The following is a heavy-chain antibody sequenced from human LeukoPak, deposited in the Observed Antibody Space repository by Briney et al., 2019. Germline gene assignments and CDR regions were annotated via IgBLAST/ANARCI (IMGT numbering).Heavy chain of an antibody. CDR3: AVNHYYYYMDV. CDR2: ISYDGSNK. D-gene: IGHD1-14*01. V-gene: IGHV3-30*03. Sequence: GGSLRLSCAASGFTFSSYGMHWVRQAPGKGLEWVAVISYDGSNKYYADSVKGRFTISRDNSKNTLYLQMNSLRAEDTAVYYCAVNHYYYYMDVWGKGTTVTVSS. CDR1: GFTFSSYG. J-gene: IGHJ6*03.